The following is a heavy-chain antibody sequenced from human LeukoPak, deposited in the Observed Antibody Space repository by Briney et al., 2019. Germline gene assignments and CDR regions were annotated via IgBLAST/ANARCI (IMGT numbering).Heavy chain of an antibody. Sequence: PGRSLRLSCAASGFTFSSYAMSWVRQAPGKGLEWVSSISDSGGSTYYADSVKGRFTVSRDNSKNTLYLQMSSLRADDTAVYYCATPGGIVVVVAAPSFDFWGQGTLVTVSS. D-gene: IGHD2-15*01. J-gene: IGHJ4*02. V-gene: IGHV3-23*01. CDR1: GFTFSSYA. CDR3: ATPGGIVVVVAAPSFDF. CDR2: ISDSGGST.